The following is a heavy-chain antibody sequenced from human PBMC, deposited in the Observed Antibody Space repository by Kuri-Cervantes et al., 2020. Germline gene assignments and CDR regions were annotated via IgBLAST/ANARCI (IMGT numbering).Heavy chain of an antibody. Sequence: ASVKVSCKASGYTFTSYYMHWVRQAPGQGLEWMGIINPSGGSTSYAQKFQGRVTMTRGTSTSTVYMELSSLRSEDTAVYYCARDLFPPGGGSYRTDAFDIWGQGTMVTVSS. CDR3: ARDLFPPGGGSYRTDAFDI. CDR2: INPSGGST. J-gene: IGHJ3*02. CDR1: GYTFTSYY. D-gene: IGHD1-26*01. V-gene: IGHV1-46*01.